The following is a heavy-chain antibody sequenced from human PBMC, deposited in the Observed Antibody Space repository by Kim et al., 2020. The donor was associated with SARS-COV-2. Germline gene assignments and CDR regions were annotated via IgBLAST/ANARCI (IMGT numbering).Heavy chain of an antibody. V-gene: IGHV3-30*18. CDR2: ISYDGSNK. J-gene: IGHJ4*02. CDR3: AKDWAGGGRGDY. D-gene: IGHD1-26*01. CDR1: GFTFSSYG. Sequence: GGSLRLSCAASGFTFSSYGMHWVRQAPGKGLEWVAVISYDGSNKYYADSVKGRFTISRDNSKNTLYLQMNSLRAEDTAVYYCAKDWAGGGRGDYWGQGTLVTVSS.